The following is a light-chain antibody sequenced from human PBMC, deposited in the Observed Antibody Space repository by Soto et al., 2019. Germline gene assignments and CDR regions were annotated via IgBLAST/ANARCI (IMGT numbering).Light chain of an antibody. J-gene: IGKJ2*01. V-gene: IGKV1-5*01. CDR2: DAS. CDR3: QQYYSYSYT. CDR1: QSISSW. Sequence: GDRVTITCRASQSISSWLAWYQQKPGKAPKLLIYDASSLESGVPSRFSGSGSGTEFTLTISSLQPDDFATYYCQQYYSYSYTFGQGTKLEIE.